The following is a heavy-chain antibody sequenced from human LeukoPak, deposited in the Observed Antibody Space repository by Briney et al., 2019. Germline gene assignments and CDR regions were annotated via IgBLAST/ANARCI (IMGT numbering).Heavy chain of an antibody. CDR1: GYTFTSYD. CDR3: ARVQETDPYYYYYMDV. Sequence: ASVKVSCKASGYTFTSYDINWVRQATGQGLEWMGWMNPNSGNTGYAQKFQGRVTMTRNTSISTAYMELSSLRSEDTAVYYCARVQETDPYYYYYMDVWGKGTTVTISS. V-gene: IGHV1-8*01. J-gene: IGHJ6*03. CDR2: MNPNSGNT.